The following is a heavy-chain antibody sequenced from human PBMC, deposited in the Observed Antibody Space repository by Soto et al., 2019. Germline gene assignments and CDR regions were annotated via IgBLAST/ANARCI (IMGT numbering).Heavy chain of an antibody. CDR1: GFTFSSYA. CDR2: ISYDGSNK. D-gene: IGHD2-15*01. Sequence: GGSLRLSCAASGFTFSSYAMHWVRQAPGKGLEWVAVISYDGSNKYYADSVKGRFTISRDNSKNTLYLQRNSLRAEDTAVYYCARDPHCSGGSCYSHFDYWGQGTLVTVSS. CDR3: ARDPHCSGGSCYSHFDY. J-gene: IGHJ4*02. V-gene: IGHV3-30-3*01.